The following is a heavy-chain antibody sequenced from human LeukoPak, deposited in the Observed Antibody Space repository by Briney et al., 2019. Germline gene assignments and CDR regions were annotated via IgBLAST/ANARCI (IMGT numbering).Heavy chain of an antibody. D-gene: IGHD2-21*02. V-gene: IGHV1-8*01. CDR2: MNPNSGNT. CDR3: ARALQVTAILRYYYYYMDV. Sequence: ASVNVSCKASGYTFTSYDINWVRQATGQGLEWMGWMNPNSGNTGYAQKFQGRVTMTRNTSISTAYMELSSLRSEDTAVYYCARALQVTAILRYYYYYMDVWGKGTTVTVSS. J-gene: IGHJ6*03. CDR1: GYTFTSYD.